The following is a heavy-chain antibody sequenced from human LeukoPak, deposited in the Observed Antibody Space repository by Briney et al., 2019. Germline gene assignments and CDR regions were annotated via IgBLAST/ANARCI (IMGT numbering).Heavy chain of an antibody. CDR3: ARSQQLIRTFDS. J-gene: IGHJ4*02. CDR1: GGSINSYY. D-gene: IGHD6-13*01. V-gene: IGHV4-59*01. CDR2: IYYSGDT. Sequence: SETLSLTCTVSGGSINSYYWNWIRQPPGKGLEWIGYIYYSGDTNYNPSLKSRVTMSVDTSKNQFSLKLSSVTAADTAVYYCARSQQLIRTFDSWGQGTPVTVSS.